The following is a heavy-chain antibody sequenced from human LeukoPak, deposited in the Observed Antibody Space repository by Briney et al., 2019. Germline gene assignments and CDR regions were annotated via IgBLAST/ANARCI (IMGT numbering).Heavy chain of an antibody. Sequence: VASVKVSCTASGYTFTSYDINWVRQATGQGLEWMGWMNPNSGNTGYAQKFQGRVTMTRNTSISTAYMELSSLRSEDTAVYYCARSGPPKKIVLRFLEWLPRGFDYWGQGTLVTVSS. CDR2: MNPNSGNT. CDR1: GYTFTSYD. CDR3: ARSGPPKKIVLRFLEWLPRGFDY. J-gene: IGHJ4*02. D-gene: IGHD3-3*01. V-gene: IGHV1-8*01.